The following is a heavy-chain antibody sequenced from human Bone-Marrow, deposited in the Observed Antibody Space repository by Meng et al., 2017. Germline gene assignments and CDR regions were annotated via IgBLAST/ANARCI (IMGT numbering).Heavy chain of an antibody. J-gene: IGHJ6*02. CDR1: GFTFSSYE. CDR3: ARLFSSSWYLQYYYYYGMDV. D-gene: IGHD6-13*01. CDR2: ISSSGSTI. V-gene: IGHV3-48*03. Sequence: GESLKISCAASGFTFSSYEMNWVRQAPGKGLEWVSYISSSGSTIYYADSVKGRFTISRDKAKNSLYLQMNSLRAEDTAVYYCARLFSSSWYLQYYYYYGMDVWGQGTTVTVSS.